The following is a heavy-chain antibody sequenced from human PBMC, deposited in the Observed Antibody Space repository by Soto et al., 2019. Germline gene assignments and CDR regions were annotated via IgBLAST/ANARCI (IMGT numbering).Heavy chain of an antibody. CDR3: ARGGYSSSYMYYFDY. Sequence: GSLRLSCAASGFTFSSYWMSWVRQAPGKGLEWVANIKQDGSEKYYVDSVKGRFTISRDNAKNSLYLQMNSLRAEDTAVYYCARGGYSSSYMYYFDYWGQGTLVTVSS. D-gene: IGHD6-6*01. J-gene: IGHJ4*02. CDR2: IKQDGSEK. CDR1: GFTFSSYW. V-gene: IGHV3-7*03.